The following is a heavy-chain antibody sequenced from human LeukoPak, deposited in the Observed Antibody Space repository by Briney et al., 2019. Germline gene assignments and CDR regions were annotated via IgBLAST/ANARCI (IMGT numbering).Heavy chain of an antibody. CDR3: AKGKGNYYDRSGYYVLDY. CDR1: GFTFSTYA. Sequence: GRSLRLSCAASGFTFSTYAMHWVRQAPGKGLEWVAGIWYDGSNKYYADSVKGRFTISRDNSRNTLYLQMNSLRAEDTAVYYCAKGKGNYYDRSGYYVLDYWGQGTLVTVSS. D-gene: IGHD3-22*01. J-gene: IGHJ4*02. CDR2: IWYDGSNK. V-gene: IGHV3-33*06.